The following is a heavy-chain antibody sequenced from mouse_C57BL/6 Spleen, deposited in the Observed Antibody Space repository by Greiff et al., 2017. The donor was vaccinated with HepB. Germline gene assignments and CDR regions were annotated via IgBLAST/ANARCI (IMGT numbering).Heavy chain of an antibody. CDR2: IYPGDGDT. Sequence: VQRVESGPELVKPGASVKISCKASGYAFSSSWMNWVKQRPGKGLEWIGRIYPGDGDTNYNGKFKGKATLTADKSSSTAYMQLSSLTSEDSAVYFCASGLLRSGFAYWGQGTLVTVSA. CDR3: ASGLLRSGFAY. D-gene: IGHD1-1*01. J-gene: IGHJ3*01. V-gene: IGHV1-82*01. CDR1: GYAFSSSW.